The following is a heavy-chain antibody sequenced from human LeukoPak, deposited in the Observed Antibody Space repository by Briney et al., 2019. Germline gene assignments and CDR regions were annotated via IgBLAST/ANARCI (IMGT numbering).Heavy chain of an antibody. J-gene: IGHJ4*02. Sequence: PSETLSLTCAVYGGSFSGYYWSWIRQPPGKGLEWIGEINHSGSTNYNPSLKSRVTISVDKSKNQFSLKLTSVTAADTAMYYCARGVDSSGYYFDYWGQGTLVTVSS. CDR3: ARGVDSSGYYFDY. CDR1: GGSFSGYY. CDR2: INHSGST. D-gene: IGHD3-22*01. V-gene: IGHV4-34*01.